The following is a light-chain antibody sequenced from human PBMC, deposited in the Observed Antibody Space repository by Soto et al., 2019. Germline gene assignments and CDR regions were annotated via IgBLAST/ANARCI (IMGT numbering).Light chain of an antibody. Sequence: EIVLTQSPGTLSLSPGERATLSCRASQSVSSTYIAWYQQNPRQAPRLLIYGASSRATGMPDRLSGSGSSTDYILTNSSMLHEDFAVYYCQQYGRSPPFTFGQGTKVEIK. CDR3: QQYGRSPPFT. CDR2: GAS. J-gene: IGKJ2*01. CDR1: QSVSSTY. V-gene: IGKV3-20*01.